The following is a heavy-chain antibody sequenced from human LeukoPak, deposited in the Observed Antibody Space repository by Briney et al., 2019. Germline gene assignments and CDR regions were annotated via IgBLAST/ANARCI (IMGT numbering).Heavy chain of an antibody. CDR1: GYTLTELP. Sequence: AASVKVSCKVSGYTLTELPMHWVRQAPGQGLEWMGWINPNSGGTNYAQKFQGRVTMTRDTSISTAYMELSRLRSDDTAVYYCARVESYYYDSSGYYGSYYFDYWGQGTLVTVSS. J-gene: IGHJ4*02. CDR3: ARVESYYYDSSGYYGSYYFDY. V-gene: IGHV1-2*02. D-gene: IGHD3-22*01. CDR2: INPNSGGT.